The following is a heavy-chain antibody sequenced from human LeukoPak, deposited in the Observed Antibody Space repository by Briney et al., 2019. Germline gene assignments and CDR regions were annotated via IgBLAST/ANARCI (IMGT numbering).Heavy chain of an antibody. V-gene: IGHV4-59*01. J-gene: IGHJ5*02. Sequence: PSETLSLTCTVSGGSISIYYWSWIRQPPGKGLEWIGYSHYSGRTNYNPSLKSRVTVSVDTSKNQFSLKLTSVPAADTAVYSCARLNSASSLGWFDPWGQGTLVTVSS. CDR2: SHYSGRT. CDR3: ARLNSASSLGWFDP. D-gene: IGHD1-26*01. CDR1: GGSISIYY.